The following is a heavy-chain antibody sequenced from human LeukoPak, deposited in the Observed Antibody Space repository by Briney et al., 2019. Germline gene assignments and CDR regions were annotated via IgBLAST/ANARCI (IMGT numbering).Heavy chain of an antibody. D-gene: IGHD2-15*01. CDR1: GGSFSGYY. J-gene: IGHJ4*02. Sequence: SETLSLACAVYGGSFSGYYWSWIRQPPGKGLEWIGEINHSGSTNYNPFLKSRVTISVDTSKNQFSLKLSSVTAADTAVYYCARGSSGGSCYRLWGQGTLVTVSS. CDR3: ARGSSGGSCYRL. CDR2: INHSGST. V-gene: IGHV4-34*01.